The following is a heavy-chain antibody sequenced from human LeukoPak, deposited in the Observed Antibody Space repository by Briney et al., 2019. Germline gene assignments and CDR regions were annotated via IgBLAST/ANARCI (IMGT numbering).Heavy chain of an antibody. J-gene: IGHJ4*02. CDR2: IIPIFGTA. V-gene: IGHV1-69*05. CDR1: GGTFSSYA. CDR3: ARNQYDILTGYYYDY. Sequence: ASVKVSCKASGGTFSSYAISWVRQAPGQGLEWMGGIIPIFGTANYAQKFQGRVTITTDESTSTAYMELSSLRSEDTAVYYCARNQYDILTGYYYDYWGQGTLVTVSS. D-gene: IGHD3-9*01.